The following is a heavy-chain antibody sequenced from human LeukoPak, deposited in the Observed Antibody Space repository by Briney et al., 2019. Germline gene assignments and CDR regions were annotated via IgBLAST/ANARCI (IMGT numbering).Heavy chain of an antibody. CDR2: ISYSGST. CDR3: ARDYYDSSGYWHDAFDI. V-gene: IGHV4-39*07. Sequence: SETLSLTCTVSGDSISSSSYYWDWIRQPPGKGLEWIGSISYSGSTYYNSSLKSRVTISVDTSKNQFSLKLSSVTAADTAVYYCARDYYDSSGYWHDAFDIWGQGTMVTVSS. J-gene: IGHJ3*02. CDR1: GDSISSSSYY. D-gene: IGHD3-22*01.